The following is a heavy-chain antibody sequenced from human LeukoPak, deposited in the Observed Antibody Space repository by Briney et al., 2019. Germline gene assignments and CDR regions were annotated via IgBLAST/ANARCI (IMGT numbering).Heavy chain of an antibody. CDR3: ARHLRVCTSGVCSNWFDP. D-gene: IGHD2-8*01. Sequence: KPSETLSLTCAVYGGSFSDYYWSWIRQPPGKGLEWIGKINHSGSTNYNPNPSLKSRVTISVDTSKNQFSLKLSSVTAADTAVYFCARHLRVCTSGVCSNWFDPWGQGTLVTVSS. J-gene: IGHJ5*02. CDR2: INHSGST. CDR1: GGSFSDYY. V-gene: IGHV4-34*01.